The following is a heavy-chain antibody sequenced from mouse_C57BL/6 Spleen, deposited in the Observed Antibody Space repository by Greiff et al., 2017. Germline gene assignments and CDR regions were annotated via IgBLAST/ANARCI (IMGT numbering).Heavy chain of an antibody. CDR2: IDPENGNT. CDR1: GFHIKNTY. Sequence: EVQLQQSVAELVRPGASVKLSCTASGFHIKNTYMHWVKQRPEQGLEWIGRIDPENGNTQYAPKFKGKATITVDTYSNTAYLQLSSLTSKDTAIYYWARGAYNEYDDYAIDYRGQRTSVTVSS. V-gene: IGHV14-3*01. J-gene: IGHJ4*01. CDR3: ARGAYNEYDDYAIDY. D-gene: IGHD2-4*01.